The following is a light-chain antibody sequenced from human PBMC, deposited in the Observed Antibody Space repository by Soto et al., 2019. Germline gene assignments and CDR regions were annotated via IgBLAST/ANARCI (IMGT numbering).Light chain of an antibody. CDR3: QQSYSTPWT. J-gene: IGKJ1*01. Sequence: DIQMTQSPSSLSASVGDRVTITCRASQSISSYLNWYQQKPGQAPKLLIYAASSLHSGVASRFSGSGSGTEFTLPSSSLQPEDVATYYCQQSYSTPWTFGQGTKVEIK. CDR1: QSISSY. V-gene: IGKV1-39*01. CDR2: AAS.